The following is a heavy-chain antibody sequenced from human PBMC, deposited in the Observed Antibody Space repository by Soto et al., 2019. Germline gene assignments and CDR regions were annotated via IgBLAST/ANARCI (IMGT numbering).Heavy chain of an antibody. J-gene: IGHJ4*02. D-gene: IGHD6-13*01. CDR3: ARVGSTSAAGVLDY. V-gene: IGHV3-11*06. CDR1: GFSFSDFY. Sequence: QVQLVDAGGGLVKPGGSLRLSCAASGFSFSDFYMSWIRQAPGKGLEWISYISSSGSHTPYADSVKGRFTISRDNAKNSAYLQMISLRAEDTAVYYCARVGSTSAAGVLDYWGLGTLVTVSS. CDR2: ISSSGSHT.